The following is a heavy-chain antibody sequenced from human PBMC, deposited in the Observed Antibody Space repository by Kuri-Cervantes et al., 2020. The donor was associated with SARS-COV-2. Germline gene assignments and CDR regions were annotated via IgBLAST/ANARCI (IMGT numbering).Heavy chain of an antibody. V-gene: IGHV3-48*01. J-gene: IGHJ4*02. CDR3: ATPAPEYGGNSGGWVF. Sequence: GESLKISCAASGFTFDNFAMHWVRQAPGKGLEWVSYISSSSSTIYYADSVKGRFTISRDNAKNSLYLQMNSLRAEDTAVYYCATPAPEYGGNSGGWVFWGQGTLVTVSS. CDR1: GFTFDNFA. CDR2: ISSSSSTI. D-gene: IGHD4-23*01.